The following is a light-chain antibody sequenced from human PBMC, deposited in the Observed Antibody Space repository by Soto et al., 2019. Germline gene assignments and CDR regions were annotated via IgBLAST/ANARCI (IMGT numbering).Light chain of an antibody. CDR1: QSVSNY. CDR3: QQNRSVIT. CDR2: DAS. Sequence: EIVLTHSPANLSLCPWEIATLSCRASQSVSNYLAWYQQKPGQAPRLLIYDASNRATGIPTRFSGSGSGTDFSLTINRLEPEDSAVYYCQQNRSVITFGQGTRLEIK. V-gene: IGKV3-11*01. J-gene: IGKJ5*01.